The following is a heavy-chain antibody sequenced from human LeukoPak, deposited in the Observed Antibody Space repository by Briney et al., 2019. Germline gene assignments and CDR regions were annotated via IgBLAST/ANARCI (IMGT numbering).Heavy chain of an antibody. J-gene: IGHJ4*02. V-gene: IGHV5-51*01. CDR2: IYPGDSDT. Sequence: GESLKISCEGSGYTFTSYWIAWVRQMPGKGLEWMGTIYPGDSDTRYSPSFQGQVTISADKSISTAYLQWSSLKASDTAMYYCARRSYCGGDCYWELDYWGQGTLVTVSS. CDR1: GYTFTSYW. CDR3: ARRSYCGGDCYWELDY. D-gene: IGHD2-21*02.